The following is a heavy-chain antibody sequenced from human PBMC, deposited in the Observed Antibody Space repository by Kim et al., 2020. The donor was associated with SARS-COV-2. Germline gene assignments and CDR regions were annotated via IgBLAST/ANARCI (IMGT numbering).Heavy chain of an antibody. D-gene: IGHD5-12*01. Sequence: QKCQGRVTITADESTSPAYMELSSLRSEDTAVYYCARAGRRWLQLYYFDYWGQGTLVTVSS. CDR3: ARAGRRWLQLYYFDY. V-gene: IGHV1-69*01. J-gene: IGHJ4*02.